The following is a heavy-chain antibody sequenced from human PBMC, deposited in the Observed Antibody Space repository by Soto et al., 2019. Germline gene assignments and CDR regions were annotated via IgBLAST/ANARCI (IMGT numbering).Heavy chain of an antibody. CDR2: ISNSGRYI. V-gene: IGHV3-21*04. Sequence: EVQLVESGGGLVKPGGSLGLSCAASGFTFNTYTIHWVRQAPGKGLEWVSSISNSGRYIYYADSVKGRFTISRDNAGNSVYLQMNSLRAEDTAVYYCVRGNDVLTGYCLSFWGQGTLVTVSS. CDR3: VRGNDVLTGYCLSF. D-gene: IGHD3-9*01. CDR1: GFTFNTYT. J-gene: IGHJ4*02.